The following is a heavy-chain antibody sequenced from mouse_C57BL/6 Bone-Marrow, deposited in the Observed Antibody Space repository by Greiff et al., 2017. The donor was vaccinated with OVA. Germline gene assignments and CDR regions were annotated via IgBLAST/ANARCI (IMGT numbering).Heavy chain of an antibody. CDR2: LYPGSGST. J-gene: IGHJ2*01. CDR1: GYPFPSSW. D-gene: IGHD4-1*01. Sequence: VPLQQPGAALVTPGASVTMSCPSSGYPFPSSWLTWLQPSPGPCLSWIGDLYPGSGSTNYNEKFKSKATLTVDTSSSTAYMQLSSLTSEDSAVYYCARDWGHDWGQGTTLTVSS. V-gene: IGHV1-55*01. CDR3: ARDWGHD.